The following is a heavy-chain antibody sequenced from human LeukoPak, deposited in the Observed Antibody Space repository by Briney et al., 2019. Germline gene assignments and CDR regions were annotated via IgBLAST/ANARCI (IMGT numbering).Heavy chain of an antibody. Sequence: GGSLRLSCAASGFTFSSYGMHWVRQAPGKGLEWVAFIRYDGSNKYYADSVKGRFTISRDNSKNTLYLQMNSLRAEDTAVYYCAREGTGSSGWYLQYYFDSWGQGTLVTVSS. CDR2: IRYDGSNK. D-gene: IGHD6-19*01. CDR3: AREGTGSSGWYLQYYFDS. V-gene: IGHV3-30*02. CDR1: GFTFSSYG. J-gene: IGHJ4*02.